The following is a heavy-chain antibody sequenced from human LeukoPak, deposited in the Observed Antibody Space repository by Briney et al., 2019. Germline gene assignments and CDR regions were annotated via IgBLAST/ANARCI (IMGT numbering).Heavy chain of an antibody. Sequence: GGSLRLSCAASGFTFSSYSMNWVRQAPGKGLEWVSSISSSSSYIYYADSVKGRFTISRDNAKNTIYLQMNSLRAEDTAVYYCAKRGFSGYYFHYWGQGTLVSVSS. D-gene: IGHD3-22*01. V-gene: IGHV3-21*04. CDR1: GFTFSSYS. CDR3: AKRGFSGYYFHY. J-gene: IGHJ4*02. CDR2: ISSSSSYI.